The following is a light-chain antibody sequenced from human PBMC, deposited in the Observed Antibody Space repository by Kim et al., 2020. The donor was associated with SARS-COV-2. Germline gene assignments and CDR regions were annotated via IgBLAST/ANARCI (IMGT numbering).Light chain of an antibody. CDR1: QSVSSSY. J-gene: IGKJ2*01. CDR2: GAS. CDR3: QQYSSSPYT. Sequence: EIVLTQSPGTVSLSPGERATLSCRASQSVSSSYLAWHQQKPGQAPRLLIYGASTRATGIPDRFSGSGSGTDFTLTISRLEPEDFAVYYCQQYSSSPYTFGQGTKLEIK. V-gene: IGKV3-20*01.